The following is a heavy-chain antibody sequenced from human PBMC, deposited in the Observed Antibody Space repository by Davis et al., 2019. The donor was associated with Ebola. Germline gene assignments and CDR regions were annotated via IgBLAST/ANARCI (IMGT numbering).Heavy chain of an antibody. CDR2: ISSSGSTI. Sequence: GESLKIPCAASGFTFSDYYMSWIRQAPGKGLEWVSYISSSGSTIYYADSVKGRFTISRDTAKNSLYLQMNSLRAEDTAVYYCARQQSGYCSGGSCYPYYYYGMDVWGKGTTVTVSS. V-gene: IGHV3-11*01. CDR1: GFTFSDYY. J-gene: IGHJ6*04. CDR3: ARQQSGYCSGGSCYPYYYYGMDV. D-gene: IGHD2-15*01.